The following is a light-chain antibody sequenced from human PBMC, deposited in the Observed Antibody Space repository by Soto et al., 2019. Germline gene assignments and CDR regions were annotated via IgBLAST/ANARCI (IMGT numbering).Light chain of an antibody. J-gene: IGLJ2*01. CDR3: QSYDSSLSAHVV. CDR2: GNS. V-gene: IGLV1-40*01. Sequence: QSVLTQPPSVSGAPGQRVTISCTGSSSNIGAGYDGHWYQQLPGTAPKLLIYGNSNRPSGVPDRFSGSKSGTSASLSITGLQAEDEADYYCQSYDSSLSAHVVFGGGTKLTV. CDR1: SSNIGAGYD.